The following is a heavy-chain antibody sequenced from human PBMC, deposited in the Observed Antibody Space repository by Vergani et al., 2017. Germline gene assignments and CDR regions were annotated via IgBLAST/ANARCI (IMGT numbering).Heavy chain of an antibody. D-gene: IGHD3-22*01. Sequence: QVQLRGSGPGLVKPSETLSLPCAVSGYSITSGNYWAWIRHPPGRGLEWIGSIYHNGNNYYNPSLKHRVTISPDTSKTQFSLKLSSVTAADTAVYYCAGHDDRRARSGWDLAAFDIWGEGTMVTVSS. CDR1: GYSITSGNY. CDR3: AGHDDRRARSGWDLAAFDI. CDR2: IYHNGNN. V-gene: IGHV4-38-2*01. J-gene: IGHJ3*02.